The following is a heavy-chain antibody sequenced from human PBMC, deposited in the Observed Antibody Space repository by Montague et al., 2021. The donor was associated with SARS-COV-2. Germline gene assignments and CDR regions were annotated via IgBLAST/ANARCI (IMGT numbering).Heavy chain of an antibody. CDR3: ARSHDDTGYFLEGF. CDR2: ISHSGFT. CDR1: GGSLNDFY. D-gene: IGHD5-12*01. Sequence: SETLSLTCTVSGGSLNDFYWSWIRQPPGKGLEWIGYISHSGFTNXXPSLKSRLTISADMSKSQFSLELRSVTVADTAVYYCARSHDDTGYFLEGFWGQGALVTVSS. V-gene: IGHV4-59*08. J-gene: IGHJ1*01.